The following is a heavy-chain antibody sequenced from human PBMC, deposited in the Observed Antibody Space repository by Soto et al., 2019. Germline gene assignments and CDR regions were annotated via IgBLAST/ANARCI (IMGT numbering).Heavy chain of an antibody. CDR2: ISSSSSTI. Sequence: GGSLRLSCGASGFTFSSYSMNWVRQAPGKGLEWISYISSSSSTIFYADSVKGRFTISRDNDKNSLYLQMNNLRDEDTAVYFCAREGRYSGSDYLDYWGQGTLVTVSS. CDR3: AREGRYSGSDYLDY. D-gene: IGHD5-12*01. V-gene: IGHV3-48*02. CDR1: GFTFSSYS. J-gene: IGHJ4*02.